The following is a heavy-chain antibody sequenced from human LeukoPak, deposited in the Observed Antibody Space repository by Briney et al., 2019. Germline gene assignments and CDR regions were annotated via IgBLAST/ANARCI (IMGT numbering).Heavy chain of an antibody. Sequence: GGSLRLSCAASGFTFSSYAMHWVRQAPGKGLEWVAVISYDGSNKYYADSVKGRFTISRDNSKNTLYLQMNSLRAEDTAVYYCARDLLDSASDAFDLWGQGTMVTVSS. D-gene: IGHD5-18*01. J-gene: IGHJ3*01. V-gene: IGHV3-30-3*01. CDR3: ARDLLDSASDAFDL. CDR1: GFTFSSYA. CDR2: ISYDGSNK.